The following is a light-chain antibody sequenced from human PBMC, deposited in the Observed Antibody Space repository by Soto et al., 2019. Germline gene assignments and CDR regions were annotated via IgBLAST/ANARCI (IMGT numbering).Light chain of an antibody. CDR2: YDS. V-gene: IGLV3-21*04. Sequence: SYELTQPPSVSVAPGKAARITCGGNNIGSKSVHWYLQKAGQAPVLVIYYDSDRPSGIPERFSGSNSGNTATLTISRVEAGDEADSYCQVWDSSTDPHVVFGGGTKLTVL. CDR3: QVWDSSTDPHVV. CDR1: NIGSKS. J-gene: IGLJ2*01.